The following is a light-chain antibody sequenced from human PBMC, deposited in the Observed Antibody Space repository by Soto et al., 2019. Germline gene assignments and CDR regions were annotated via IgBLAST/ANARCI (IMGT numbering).Light chain of an antibody. V-gene: IGKV1-33*01. CDR2: DAS. J-gene: IGKJ5*01. Sequence: DIQMTQSPSSLSASVGDRVTITCQASRDIDKFVNWYQQKPGKAPKLLIDDASNLATVVPSRFSGSGSGTHFTFAISSLQSEDGATYYCQQYDDLPLTFGQGTRLQIK. CDR1: RDIDKF. CDR3: QQYDDLPLT.